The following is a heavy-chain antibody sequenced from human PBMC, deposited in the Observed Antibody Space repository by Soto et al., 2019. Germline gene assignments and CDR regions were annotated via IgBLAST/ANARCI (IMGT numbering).Heavy chain of an antibody. D-gene: IGHD5-12*01. Sequence: ASVKVSCKVSGYTLTELSMHWVRQAPGKGLEWMGGFDPEDGETIYAQKFQGRVTMTEDTSTDTAYMELSSLRSEGTAVYYCATSYSGYVHNYYYYGMDVWGQGTTVTVSS. V-gene: IGHV1-24*01. CDR1: GYTLTELS. CDR2: FDPEDGET. CDR3: ATSYSGYVHNYYYYGMDV. J-gene: IGHJ6*02.